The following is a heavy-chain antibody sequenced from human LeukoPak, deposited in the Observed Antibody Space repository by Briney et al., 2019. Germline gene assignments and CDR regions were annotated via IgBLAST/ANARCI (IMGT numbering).Heavy chain of an antibody. CDR1: GYTLTELS. CDR2: FDPEDGET. J-gene: IGHJ4*02. CDR3: ATLGYYYGSGRY. D-gene: IGHD3-10*01. Sequence: ASVKVSCKVSGYTLTELSMHWVRQAPGKGLEWMGGFDPEDGETIYAQKFQGRVTMTEDTSTDTAYMELSNLRSEDTAVYYCATLGYYYGSGRYWGQGTLVTVSS. V-gene: IGHV1-24*01.